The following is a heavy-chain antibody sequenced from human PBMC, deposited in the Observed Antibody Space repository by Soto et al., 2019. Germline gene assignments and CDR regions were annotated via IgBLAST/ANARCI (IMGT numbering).Heavy chain of an antibody. V-gene: IGHV4-39*01. Sequence: ETLSLTCTVSGVSISSSDYYWALVRHPPGKGLEWIGSIFHSGTTYYNPSLKGRVTISVDTSKNQFSLMLSAVTAADTAVYYCARGAGSTTSYYGVDVLGQGTTDPVSS. D-gene: IGHD2-15*01. CDR2: IFHSGTT. CDR3: ARGAGSTTSYYGVDV. J-gene: IGHJ6*02. CDR1: GVSISSSDYY.